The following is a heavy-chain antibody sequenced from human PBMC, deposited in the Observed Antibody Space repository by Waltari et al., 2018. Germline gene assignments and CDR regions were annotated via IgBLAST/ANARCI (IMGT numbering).Heavy chain of an antibody. V-gene: IGHV1-2*02. CDR2: IHPGGGDT. J-gene: IGHJ4*02. CDR1: GYTFTNFY. Sequence: QVQLVQSGAELKNPGASLRLSCKTSGYTFTNFYFHWGRQAPGQGLEWMGWIHPGGGDTNYAQKFQGRVTLTRDTSIDTAYLELNGLTSDDTAIYYCARDHNWGPDYWGQGTLVTVSS. CDR3: ARDHNWGPDY. D-gene: IGHD7-27*01.